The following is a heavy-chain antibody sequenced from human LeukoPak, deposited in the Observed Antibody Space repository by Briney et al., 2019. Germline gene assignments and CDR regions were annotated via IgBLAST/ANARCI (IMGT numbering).Heavy chain of an antibody. V-gene: IGHV4-34*01. D-gene: IGHD5-12*01. CDR3: ARSPRYSGYDYGSDY. J-gene: IGHJ4*02. CDR2: INHSGRT. Sequence: SETLSLTCGVYGGSLSAYYWSWIRQPPGKVLEWIGEINHSGRTNYNASLKSRVTISVDTSKNQFSLKMSYVTAADTAVYYCARSPRYSGYDYGSDYWGRGILVTVSS. CDR1: GGSLSAYY.